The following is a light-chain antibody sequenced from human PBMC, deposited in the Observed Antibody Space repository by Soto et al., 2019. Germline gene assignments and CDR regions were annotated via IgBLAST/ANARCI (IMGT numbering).Light chain of an antibody. CDR3: QKRSKWPLT. CDR1: QSVTSNA. J-gene: IGKJ4*01. CDR2: GVY. Sequence: EVVMTQSPATLSVSPGERATLSCMASQSVTSNALAWYQQKPGQANRLLIYGVYSRATGIKDRFSGSGSGTDFTLTIRSIEPEEFAVYYCQKRSKWPLTFGGGNQVAIK. V-gene: IGKV3D-20*02.